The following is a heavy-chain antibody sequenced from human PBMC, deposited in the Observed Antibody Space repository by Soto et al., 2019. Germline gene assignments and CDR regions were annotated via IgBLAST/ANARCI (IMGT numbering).Heavy chain of an antibody. CDR2: IYYSGST. CDR3: ARSLTGYYNPDY. CDR1: GGSISSYY. D-gene: IGHD3-9*01. J-gene: IGHJ4*02. Sequence: SETLFLTCTVSGGSISSYYWIWIRQPPGKGLEWIGYIYYSGSTNYNPSLKSRVTISVDTSKNQFSLKLSSVTAADTAVYYCARSLTGYYNPDYWGQGTLVTVSS. V-gene: IGHV4-59*01.